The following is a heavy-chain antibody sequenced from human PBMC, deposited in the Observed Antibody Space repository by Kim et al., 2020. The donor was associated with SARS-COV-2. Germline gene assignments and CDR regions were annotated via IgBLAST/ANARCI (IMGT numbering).Heavy chain of an antibody. CDR1: GFTFSSYG. D-gene: IGHD3-10*01. J-gene: IGHJ6*02. V-gene: IGHV3-33*01. Sequence: GGSLRLSCAASGFTFSSYGMHWVRLAPGKGLEWVAVIWYDGSNKYYADSVKGRFTISRDNSKNTLYLQMNSLRAEDTAVYYCAREGGFGEVSGMDVWGQGTTVTVSS. CDR2: IWYDGSNK. CDR3: AREGGFGEVSGMDV.